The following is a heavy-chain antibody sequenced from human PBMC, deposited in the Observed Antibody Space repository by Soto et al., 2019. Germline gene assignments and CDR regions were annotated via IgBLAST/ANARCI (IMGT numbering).Heavy chain of an antibody. Sequence: QVQLVQSGAEVKKPGASVKVSCKASGYTFTSYGISWVRQAPGQGLEWMGWISAYNGNTNYAQKLQGRVTMTTDTSTSTAYMELSSLRSDDTAVYYCARDGNNWNERYYCYGMDVWGQGTTVTVSS. D-gene: IGHD1-1*01. J-gene: IGHJ6*02. V-gene: IGHV1-18*04. CDR1: GYTFTSYG. CDR2: ISAYNGNT. CDR3: ARDGNNWNERYYCYGMDV.